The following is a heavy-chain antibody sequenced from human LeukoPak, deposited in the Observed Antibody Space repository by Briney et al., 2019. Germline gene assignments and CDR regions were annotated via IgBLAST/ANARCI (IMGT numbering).Heavy chain of an antibody. V-gene: IGHV3-9*01. J-gene: IGHJ5*02. CDR3: VKDRRNPYRPEGPFDP. CDR1: GFTFEDYA. Sequence: RSGGSLRLSCAASGFTFEDYAMHWVRQAPGKGLEWVSGINWNSASTGYADSVKGRFTISRDNVMNSLYLQMNSLRPEDTALYYCVKDRRNPYRPEGPFDPWGQGTLVTVSS. D-gene: IGHD1-14*01. CDR2: INWNSAST.